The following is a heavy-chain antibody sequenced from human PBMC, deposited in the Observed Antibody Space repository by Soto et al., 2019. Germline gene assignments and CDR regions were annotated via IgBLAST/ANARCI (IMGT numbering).Heavy chain of an antibody. CDR1: GFTLSSYA. D-gene: IGHD3-10*01. CDR2: ISYDGSNK. Sequence: QVQLVESGGGVVQPGRSLRLSCAASGFTLSSYAMHWVRQAPGKGLEWVAVISYDGSNKYHTDSVRGRFTISRDNSRYTLDLQMNSLRAEDTAIYYCARGEYYGSGSYGYYGLEVWGQGTTVTVSS. CDR3: ARGEYYGSGSYGYYGLEV. V-gene: IGHV3-30-3*01. J-gene: IGHJ6*02.